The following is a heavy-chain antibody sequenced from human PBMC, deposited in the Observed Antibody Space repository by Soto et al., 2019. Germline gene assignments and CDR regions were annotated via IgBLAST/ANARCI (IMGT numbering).Heavy chain of an antibody. CDR1: GGSFSGYY. J-gene: IGHJ6*02. CDR3: ARGKGIAAAYYYYGMDV. D-gene: IGHD6-13*01. Sequence: SETLSLTCSVYGGSFSGYYWSWIRQPPGKGLEWIGEINHSGSTNYNPSLKSRVTISVDTSKNQFSLKLSSVTAADTAVYYCARGKGIAAAYYYYGMDVWGQGTTVTVSS. V-gene: IGHV4-34*01. CDR2: INHSGST.